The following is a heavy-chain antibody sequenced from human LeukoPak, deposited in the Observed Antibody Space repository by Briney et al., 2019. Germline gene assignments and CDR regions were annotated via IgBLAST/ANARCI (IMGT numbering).Heavy chain of an antibody. CDR1: GFTFSNYS. CDR2: ISSSSSYI. V-gene: IGHV3-21*01. CDR3: ERRDPTLAALGAFDI. D-gene: IGHD4-23*01. J-gene: IGHJ3*02. Sequence: GGSLRLSCAASGFTFSNYSMNWVRQAPGKGLEWVSSISSSSSYIYYADSVKGRFTISRDNAKNSLYLQMNSLRAEDTAVYYCERRDPTLAALGAFDIWGQGTMVTVSS.